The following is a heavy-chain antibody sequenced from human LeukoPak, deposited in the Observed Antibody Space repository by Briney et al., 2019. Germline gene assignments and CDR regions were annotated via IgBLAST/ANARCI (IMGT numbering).Heavy chain of an antibody. Sequence: PSQTLSLTCTVSGGSISSGGYYWSWIRQHPGRGLEWIGYIYYSGSTYYNPSLKSRVTISVDTSKNQFSLKLSSVTAADTAVYYCARVRDYYGSGSYWGYNWFDPWGQGTLVTVSS. J-gene: IGHJ5*02. D-gene: IGHD3-10*01. CDR2: IYYSGST. CDR1: GGSISSGGYY. V-gene: IGHV4-31*03. CDR3: ARVRDYYGSGSYWGYNWFDP.